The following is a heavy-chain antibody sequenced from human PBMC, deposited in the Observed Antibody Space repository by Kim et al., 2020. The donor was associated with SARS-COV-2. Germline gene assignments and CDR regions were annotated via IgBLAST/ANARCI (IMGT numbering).Heavy chain of an antibody. CDR3: AKDRVDHYGSGAFSQEGFDY. CDR2: ITSGGAT. CDR1: EFTFTTYA. Sequence: GGSLRLSCAASEFTFTTYALSWVRQAPGKGLEWVSAITSGGATYYADSVKGRFTISRDNSKNTLFLQMNSLRADDTAVYYCAKDRVDHYGSGAFSQEGFDYWGQGPLVTVSS. D-gene: IGHD3-10*01. J-gene: IGHJ4*02. V-gene: IGHV3-23*01.